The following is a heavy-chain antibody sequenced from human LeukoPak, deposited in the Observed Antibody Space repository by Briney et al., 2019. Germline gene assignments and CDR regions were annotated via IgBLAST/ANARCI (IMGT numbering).Heavy chain of an antibody. Sequence: AGGSLGLSCAASGFSFSNYGLSWVRQTPGKGLEWVSSISASGGGTYYADSVKGRFTISRDNSRNTLFLQMDSLRAEDTAVYYCAREITVDYWGQGTLVTVSS. V-gene: IGHV3-23*01. CDR2: ISASGGGT. CDR1: GFSFSNYG. D-gene: IGHD1-14*01. CDR3: AREITVDY. J-gene: IGHJ4*02.